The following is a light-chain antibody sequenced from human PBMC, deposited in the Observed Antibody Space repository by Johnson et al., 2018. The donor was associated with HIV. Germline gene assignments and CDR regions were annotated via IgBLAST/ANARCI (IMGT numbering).Light chain of an antibody. CDR2: ENN. V-gene: IGLV1-51*02. CDR3: GTWDNSLSTGAV. J-gene: IGLJ1*01. CDR1: SSNIGNNY. Sequence: QSVLTQPPSVSAAPGQKVTISCSGSSSNIGNNYVSWYQHLPGTAPKLLIYENNKRPSGIPDRFSGSKSGTSATLGIAGLQTGDEADYYCGTWDNSLSTGAVFGTATKVTVL.